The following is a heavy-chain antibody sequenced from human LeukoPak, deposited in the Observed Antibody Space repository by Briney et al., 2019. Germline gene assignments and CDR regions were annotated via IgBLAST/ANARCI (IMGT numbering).Heavy chain of an antibody. CDR1: RCTFSSYA. CDR2: NSGSGGNT. D-gene: IGHD4-23*01. Sequence: GGPLTLSCAASRCTFSSYAMSWARQAPGKARVGLSANSGSGGNTYYADSVKGRFTISRDNSKNTLYVQMNSLRAEDTAVYYCAKDIRWSSDDFAYWGQGTLVTVSS. CDR3: AKDIRWSSDDFAY. V-gene: IGHV3-23*01. J-gene: IGHJ4*02.